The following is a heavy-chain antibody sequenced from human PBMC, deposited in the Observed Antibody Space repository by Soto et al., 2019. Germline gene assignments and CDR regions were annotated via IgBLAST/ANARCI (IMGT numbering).Heavy chain of an antibody. V-gene: IGHV3-30-3*01. D-gene: IGHD6-13*01. CDR1: GFTFSSYA. Sequence: GGSLRLSCAASGFTFSSYAMHWVRQAPGKGLEWVAVISYDGSNKYYADSVKGRFTISRDNSKNTLYLQMNSLRAEDTAVYYCARGQQLVNYFDYWGQGTLVTVSS. CDR3: ARGQQLVNYFDY. CDR2: ISYDGSNK. J-gene: IGHJ4*02.